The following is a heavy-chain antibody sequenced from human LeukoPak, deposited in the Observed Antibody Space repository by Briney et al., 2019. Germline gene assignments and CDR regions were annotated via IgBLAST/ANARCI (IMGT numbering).Heavy chain of an antibody. CDR3: ARDGYGDYAYYYYYYMDV. D-gene: IGHD4-17*01. V-gene: IGHV3-11*04. CDR1: GFTFSDYY. CDR2: ISSSGSTI. J-gene: IGHJ6*03. Sequence: PGGSLRLSCAASGFTFSDYYMSWIRQAPGKGLEWVSYISSSGSTIYYADSVKGRFTISGDNAKNSLYLQMNSLRAEDTAVYYCARDGYGDYAYYYYYYMDVWGKGTTVTVSS.